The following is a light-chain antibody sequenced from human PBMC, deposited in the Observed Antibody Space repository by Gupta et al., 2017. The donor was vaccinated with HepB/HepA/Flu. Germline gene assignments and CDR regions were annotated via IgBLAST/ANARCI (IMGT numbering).Light chain of an antibody. J-gene: IGLJ3*02. CDR1: SSDVGGYNY. CDR3: SSYTSSSTWV. CDR2: DVS. V-gene: IGLV2-14*03. Sequence: QSALTQPASVSGSPGQAINITCPGTSSDVGGYNYVSWYQQHPGKAPKLMIYDVSNRPSGVSNRFSGSKSGNTASLTISGLQAEDEADYYCSSYTSSSTWVVGGGTKLTVL.